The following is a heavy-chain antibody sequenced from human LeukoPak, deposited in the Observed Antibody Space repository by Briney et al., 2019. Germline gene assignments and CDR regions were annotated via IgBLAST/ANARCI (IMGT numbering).Heavy chain of an antibody. D-gene: IGHD3-22*01. CDR1: GYTFTSYY. J-gene: IGHJ3*02. V-gene: IGHV1-46*01. CDR2: INPSGGST. Sequence: ASVKVSCKASGYTFTSYYMHWVRQAPGQGLEWMGIINPSGGSTSYAQKFQGRVTMTRDTSTSTVYMELSSLRSEDTAVYYCARETLYCYDSSGYYHYRAFDIWGQGTMVTVSS. CDR3: ARETLYCYDSSGYYHYRAFDI.